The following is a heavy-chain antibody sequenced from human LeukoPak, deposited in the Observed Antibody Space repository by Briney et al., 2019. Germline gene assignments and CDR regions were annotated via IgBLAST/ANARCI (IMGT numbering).Heavy chain of an antibody. CDR3: AREDSGYYYDY. Sequence: ASVKVSCKASGGTFSSYAISWVRQAPGQGLEWMGGIIPIFGTANYAQKFQGRVTITADESTSAAYMELSSLRSEDTAVYYCAREDSGYYYDYWGQGTLVTVSS. J-gene: IGHJ4*02. CDR2: IIPIFGTA. CDR1: GGTFSSYA. V-gene: IGHV1-69*13. D-gene: IGHD3-22*01.